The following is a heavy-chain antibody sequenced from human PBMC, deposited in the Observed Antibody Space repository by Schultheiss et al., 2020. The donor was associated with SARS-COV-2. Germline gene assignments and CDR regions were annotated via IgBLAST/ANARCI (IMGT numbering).Heavy chain of an antibody. CDR3: TRNSTSSGWFDP. D-gene: IGHD5-18*01. CDR1: GFSFSGSG. V-gene: IGHV3-73*01. Sequence: GESLKISCVTSGFSFSGSGIYWVRQASGKGLEWVGRIRSKARNYATTYAASVKGRFIISRDESRNTSYLQMNSLKIEDTAVYYCTRNSTSSGWFDPWGQGTLSPSPQ. CDR2: IRSKARNYAT. J-gene: IGHJ5*02.